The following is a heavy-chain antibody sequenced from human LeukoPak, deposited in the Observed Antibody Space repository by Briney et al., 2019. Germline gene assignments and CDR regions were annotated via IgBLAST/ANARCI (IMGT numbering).Heavy chain of an antibody. Sequence: GGSLRLSCAASGFTFNTYAMHWVRQAPGKGLEWVAVISYDGSNKYYADSVKGRFTISRDNSKNTLYLQMNSLRAEDTAVYYCAKNAENQWELDFDYWGQGTLVTVSS. V-gene: IGHV3-30-3*02. J-gene: IGHJ4*02. CDR2: ISYDGSNK. D-gene: IGHD1-26*01. CDR3: AKNAENQWELDFDY. CDR1: GFTFNTYA.